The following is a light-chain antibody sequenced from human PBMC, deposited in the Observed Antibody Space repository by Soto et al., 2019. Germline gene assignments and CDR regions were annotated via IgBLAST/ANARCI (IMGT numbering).Light chain of an antibody. CDR2: DAS. V-gene: IGKV3-11*01. CDR1: QSVSSS. J-gene: IGKJ1*01. Sequence: EIVLTQSPATLSLSPGERATLSCRTSQSVSSSLAWYQQKPGQAPRLLIYDASNRATGIPARFSGSGSGTDCTLTISSLGPEDFAVYYCQQRSKWPTFGQGTKV. CDR3: QQRSKWPT.